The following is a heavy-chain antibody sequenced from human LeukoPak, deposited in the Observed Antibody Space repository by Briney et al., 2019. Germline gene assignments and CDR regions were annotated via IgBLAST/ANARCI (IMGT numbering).Heavy chain of an antibody. V-gene: IGHV3-53*01. D-gene: IGHD3-22*01. J-gene: IGHJ3*02. CDR2: IYSGGST. CDR3: ARDHYYDSSGYVGAFDI. CDR1: GFTVSSNY. Sequence: GGSLRLSCAASGFTVSSNYMSWVRQAPGKGLEWVSVIYSGGSTYYADSVKGRFTISRDNSKNTLYLQMNSLRAEDTAVYYCARDHYYDSSGYVGAFDIWGQGTMVTVSS.